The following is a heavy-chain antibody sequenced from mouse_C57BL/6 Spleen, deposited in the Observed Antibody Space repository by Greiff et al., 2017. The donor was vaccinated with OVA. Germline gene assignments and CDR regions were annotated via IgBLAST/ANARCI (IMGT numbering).Heavy chain of an antibody. Sequence: VQLQQSGPELVKPGASVKISCTASGYSFTDYNMNWVQQSNGKSLEWIGVINPNYGTTSYNQKFKGKATLTVDQSSSTAYMQLNSLTSEDSAVYYCARGYYYYGSSPYYAMDYWGQGTSVTVSS. CDR1: GYSFTDYN. J-gene: IGHJ4*01. V-gene: IGHV1-39*01. CDR2: INPNYGTT. D-gene: IGHD1-1*01. CDR3: ARGYYYYGSSPYYAMDY.